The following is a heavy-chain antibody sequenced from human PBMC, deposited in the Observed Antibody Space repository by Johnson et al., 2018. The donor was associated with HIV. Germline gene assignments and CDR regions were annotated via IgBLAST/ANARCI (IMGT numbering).Heavy chain of an antibody. D-gene: IGHD3-10*01. Sequence: QVQLVESGGGVVQPGRSLRLSCAASGFTFSRYAMHWVRQAPGMGLEWVAVISYDGSNKYYADSVKGRFTISRDNYKNTLYLQMNQLRAEDTAVYFCASQVRGLLGLRWAMWG. J-gene: IGHJ1*01. V-gene: IGHV3-30-3*01. CDR3: ASQVRGLLGLRWAM. CDR1: GFTFSRYA. CDR2: ISYDGSNK.